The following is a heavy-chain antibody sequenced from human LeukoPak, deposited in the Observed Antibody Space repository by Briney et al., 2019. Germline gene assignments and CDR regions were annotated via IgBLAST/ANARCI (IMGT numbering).Heavy chain of an antibody. CDR3: ARGAQLGYFDY. CDR2: ISSSSSNI. CDR1: GFTFSSYS. D-gene: IGHD6-13*01. V-gene: IGHV3-21*01. J-gene: IGHJ4*02. Sequence: GGSLRLSCAASGFTFSSYSMNWVRQAPGKGLEWVSYISSSSSNIFYADSFKGRFTISRDNAQNSLYLQMNSLRVEDTAVYYCARGAQLGYFDYWGQGTLVTVSS.